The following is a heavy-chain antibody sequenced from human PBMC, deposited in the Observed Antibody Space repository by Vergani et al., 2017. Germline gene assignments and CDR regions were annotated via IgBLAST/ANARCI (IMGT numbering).Heavy chain of an antibody. D-gene: IGHD3-10*01. V-gene: IGHV3-7*01. Sequence: EVQLLQSEGAVVQPGGSLRLSCVAFGFISRRYWMSWVRQAPGKGLEWVANVNQDGSEKYYVDSVRGRFTISRDNAKNSIYLQMNSLRAEDTAVYFCVRVPLIRRGSGNYGINNYHGMDVWGQGTTVIVSS. J-gene: IGHJ6*02. CDR3: VRVPLIRRGSGNYGINNYHGMDV. CDR1: GFISRRYW. CDR2: VNQDGSEK.